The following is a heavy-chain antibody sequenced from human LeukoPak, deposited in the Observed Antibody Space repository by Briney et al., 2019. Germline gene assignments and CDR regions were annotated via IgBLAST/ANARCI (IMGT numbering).Heavy chain of an antibody. J-gene: IGHJ3*02. Sequence: GGSLRLSCATSGFTFTTFWMHWVRQAPGKGLVWVARINHDGSSANYVDSLKGRFTVSRDNSKNTVFLQMNSLRAEDTAVYYCAKTVVVTGNPRAFDIWGQGTMVTVSS. CDR2: INHDGSSA. D-gene: IGHD2-21*02. CDR3: AKTVVVTGNPRAFDI. CDR1: GFTFTTFW. V-gene: IGHV3-74*01.